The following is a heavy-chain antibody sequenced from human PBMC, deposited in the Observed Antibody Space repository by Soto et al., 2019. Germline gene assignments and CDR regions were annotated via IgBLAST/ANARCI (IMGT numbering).Heavy chain of an antibody. V-gene: IGHV4-39*01. Sequence: SETLSLTCTVSGGSISSSKNYWGWIRQPPGKGLEWIGTISYSGSTYYNPSPNGRVIISADTSKNQFSLKLSSLTAADTAVYYCSRRYSFGSGKYGVDVLGHGTMVPVSS. CDR3: SRRYSFGSGKYGVDV. CDR2: ISYSGST. D-gene: IGHD3-10*01. J-gene: IGHJ6*02. CDR1: GGSISSSKNY.